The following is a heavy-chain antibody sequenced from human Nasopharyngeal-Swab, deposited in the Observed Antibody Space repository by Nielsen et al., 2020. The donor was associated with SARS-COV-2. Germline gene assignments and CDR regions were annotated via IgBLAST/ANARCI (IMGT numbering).Heavy chain of an antibody. D-gene: IGHD5-18*01. CDR2: TSSRSGDI. Sequence: WIRQPPGKGLEWVSSTSSRSGDISYTDSVKGRFSISRDNSKNTLYLQMNSLRAEDTAVYYCANSVDAAMADYWGQGTLVTVSS. CDR3: ANSVDAAMADY. J-gene: IGHJ4*02. V-gene: IGHV3-23*01.